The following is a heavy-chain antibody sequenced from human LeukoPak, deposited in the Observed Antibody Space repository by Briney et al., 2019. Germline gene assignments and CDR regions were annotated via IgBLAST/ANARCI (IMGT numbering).Heavy chain of an antibody. Sequence: SETLSLTCTVSGGSITSSSYYWGWIRQPPGKGLQWIGSFYYSGSTYYNPSLKSRVTIYVDTSKNQFSLKLSSVTAADTAVYYCARTYYDSSGYPYWGQGTLVTVSS. CDR3: ARTYYDSSGYPY. CDR2: FYYSGST. V-gene: IGHV4-39*01. J-gene: IGHJ4*02. D-gene: IGHD3-22*01. CDR1: GGSITSSSYY.